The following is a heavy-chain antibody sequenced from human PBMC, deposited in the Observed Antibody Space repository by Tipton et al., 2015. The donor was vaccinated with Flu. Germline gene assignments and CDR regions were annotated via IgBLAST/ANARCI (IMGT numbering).Heavy chain of an antibody. V-gene: IGHV4-4*07. CDR1: GGSISSYY. J-gene: IGHJ4*02. CDR2: IYTSGST. CDR3: AGITAAGGPADFDY. Sequence: TLSLTCTVSGGSISSYYWSWIRQPAGKGLEWIGRIYTSGSTNYNPSLKSRVTMSVDTSKNQFSLKLSSVTAADTAVYYCAGITAAGGPADFDYWGQGTLVTVSS. D-gene: IGHD6-13*01.